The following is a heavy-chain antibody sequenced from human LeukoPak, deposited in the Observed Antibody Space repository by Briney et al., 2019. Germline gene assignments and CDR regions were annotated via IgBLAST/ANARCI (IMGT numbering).Heavy chain of an antibody. CDR2: INTDTGYT. CDR1: GDTFIGFY. Sequence: WASVKVSCKASGDTFIGFYIHWVRQAPGQGLEWMGWINTDTGYTNYAQKFQGRVAMTSDSSIATAYVDLSRLRSDDTAVFYCARGGCRWGNPLYIWGQGTLVTVSS. D-gene: IGHD3-16*01. CDR3: ARGGCRWGNPLYI. V-gene: IGHV1-2*02. J-gene: IGHJ3*02.